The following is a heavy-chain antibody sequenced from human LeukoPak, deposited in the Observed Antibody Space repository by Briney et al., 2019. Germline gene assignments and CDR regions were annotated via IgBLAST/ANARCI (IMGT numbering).Heavy chain of an antibody. CDR1: GFIFSSYS. V-gene: IGHV3-23*01. Sequence: GGSLRLSCEASGFIFSSYSMSWVRQAPGKGLERVSSLTGSGATTFYADSVKGRFTISRDNSKNTLYLQMSSLRTEDTAVYYCAKRQGGAYSFDYWGQGTLVTVSS. CDR3: AKRQGGAYSFDY. CDR2: LTGSGATT. J-gene: IGHJ4*02. D-gene: IGHD3-16*01.